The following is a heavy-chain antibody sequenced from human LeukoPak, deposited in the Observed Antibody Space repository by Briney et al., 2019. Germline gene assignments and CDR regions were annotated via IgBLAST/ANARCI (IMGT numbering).Heavy chain of an antibody. CDR2: ISWNSGSI. V-gene: IGHV3-9*01. CDR3: AKDAYDFWSGTRTNWFDP. J-gene: IGHJ5*02. Sequence: GGSLRLSCAASGFTFGDYAMHWVRQAPGKGLEWVSGISWNSGSIGYADSVKGRFTISRDNAKNSLYLQMNSLRAEDTALYYCAKDAYDFWSGTRTNWFDPWGQGTLVTVSS. D-gene: IGHD3-3*01. CDR1: GFTFGDYA.